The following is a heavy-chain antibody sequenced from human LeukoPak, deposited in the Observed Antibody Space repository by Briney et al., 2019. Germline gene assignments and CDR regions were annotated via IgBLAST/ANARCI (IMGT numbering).Heavy chain of an antibody. J-gene: IGHJ6*02. D-gene: IGHD4-17*01. CDR3: ASQTTVTTGWVYYYYYYGMDV. CDR1: GGSISSYY. CDR2: IYTSGST. Sequence: SETLSLTCTVSGGSISSYYWSWIRQPAGKGLEWIGRIYTSGSTNYNPSLKSRVTMSVDTSKNQFSLKLSSVTAADTAVYYCASQTTVTTGWVYYYYYYGMDVWGQGTTVTVSS. V-gene: IGHV4-4*07.